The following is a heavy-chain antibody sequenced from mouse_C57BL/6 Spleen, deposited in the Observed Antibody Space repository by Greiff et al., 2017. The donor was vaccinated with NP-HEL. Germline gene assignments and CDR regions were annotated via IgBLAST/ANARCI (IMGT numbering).Heavy chain of an antibody. V-gene: IGHV1-50*01. Sequence: QVQLQQPGAELVKPGASVKLSCKASGYTFTSYWMQWVKQRPGQGLEWIGEIDPSDSYTTYNQKFKGKATLTVDTSSSTAYMQLSSLTSEDSAVYYCARYGNYVDYWGQGTTLTVSS. D-gene: IGHD2-1*01. CDR3: ARYGNYVDY. J-gene: IGHJ2*01. CDR1: GYTFTSYW. CDR2: IDPSDSYT.